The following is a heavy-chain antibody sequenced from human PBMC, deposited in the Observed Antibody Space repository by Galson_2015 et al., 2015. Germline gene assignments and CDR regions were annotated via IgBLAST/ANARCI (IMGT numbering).Heavy chain of an antibody. J-gene: IGHJ5*02. CDR2: TSGSGGST. CDR3: AKIRSVVVVPAAIRPVWFDP. D-gene: IGHD2-2*02. V-gene: IGHV3-23*01. Sequence: SLRLSCAASGFTFSSYAMSWVRQAPGKGLEWVSATSGSGGSTYYADSVKGRFTISRDNSKNTLYLQMNSLRAEDTAVYYCAKIRSVVVVPAAIRPVWFDPWGQGTLVTVSS. CDR1: GFTFSSYA.